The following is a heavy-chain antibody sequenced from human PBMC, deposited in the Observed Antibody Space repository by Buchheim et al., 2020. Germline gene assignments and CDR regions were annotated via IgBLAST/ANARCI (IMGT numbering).Heavy chain of an antibody. Sequence: QVQLQQWGAGLLKPSETLSLTCAVYGGFFSGYYWSWIRQPPGKGLEWIGEINHSGSTNYNPSLKSRVTISVDTSKNQFSLKLSSVTAADTAVYYCARGRYNWNYDYYYYMDVWGKGTT. V-gene: IGHV4-34*01. D-gene: IGHD1-7*01. CDR1: GGFFSGYY. CDR2: INHSGST. J-gene: IGHJ6*03. CDR3: ARGRYNWNYDYYYYMDV.